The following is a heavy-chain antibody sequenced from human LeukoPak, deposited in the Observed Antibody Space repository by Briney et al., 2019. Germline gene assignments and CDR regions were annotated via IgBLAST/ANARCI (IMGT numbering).Heavy chain of an antibody. Sequence: ASVKVSCKASGGSFSGYAFSWVRQAPGQGLEWVGGIMPIFGSANYAQKFHHRVTITADESTSTVYMDLSSLTSDDTAVYYCARGCGISCVKEGLRLGDWGQGTLVTVSS. J-gene: IGHJ4*02. CDR3: ARGCGISCVKEGLRLGD. CDR1: GGSFSGYA. V-gene: IGHV1-69*13. D-gene: IGHD2-2*01. CDR2: IMPIFGSA.